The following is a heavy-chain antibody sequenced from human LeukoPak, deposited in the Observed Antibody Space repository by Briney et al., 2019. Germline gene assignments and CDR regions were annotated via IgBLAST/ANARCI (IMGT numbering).Heavy chain of an antibody. D-gene: IGHD6-13*01. CDR3: ARDGAWSSSWLAFDI. CDR1: GYTFTGYY. CDR2: INPNSGGT. Sequence: RGASVNVSCKASGYTFTGYYMHWVRQAPGQGLEWMGWINPNSGGTNYAQKFQGRVTMTRDTSISTAYMELSRLRSDDTAVYYCARDGAWSSSWLAFDIWGQGTMVTVSS. J-gene: IGHJ3*02. V-gene: IGHV1-2*02.